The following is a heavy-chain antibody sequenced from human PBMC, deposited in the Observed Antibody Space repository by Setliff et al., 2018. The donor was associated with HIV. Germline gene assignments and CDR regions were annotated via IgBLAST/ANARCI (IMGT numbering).Heavy chain of an antibody. CDR2: IGTYNGDT. J-gene: IGHJ4*02. CDR3: ARIVALNGYPSDY. CDR1: GYTFTSSG. D-gene: IGHD2-8*01. Sequence: ASVKVSCKASGYTFTSSGITWVRQAPGQGLEWMGWIGTYNGDTNYAQKFQGRVTMTTDTSTSTAYMELRSLGSDDTAVYYCARIVALNGYPSDYWGQGTLVTVSS. V-gene: IGHV1-18*01.